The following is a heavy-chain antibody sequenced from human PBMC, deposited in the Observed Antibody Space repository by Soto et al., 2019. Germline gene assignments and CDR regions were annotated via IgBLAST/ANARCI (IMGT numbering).Heavy chain of an antibody. D-gene: IGHD2-2*02. CDR1: GYSFTNYW. V-gene: IGHV5-10-1*01. J-gene: IGHJ3*02. CDR3: ARPDCSSTSCYNGVAFDI. CDR2: IDPSDSYT. Sequence: XDSLKVSCKCSGYSFTNYWISLVRQMPGKGLEWMGRIDPSDSYTNYSPSFQGHVTISADKSISTAYLQWSSLKASDTAMYYCARPDCSSTSCYNGVAFDIWGQGTMVTVSS.